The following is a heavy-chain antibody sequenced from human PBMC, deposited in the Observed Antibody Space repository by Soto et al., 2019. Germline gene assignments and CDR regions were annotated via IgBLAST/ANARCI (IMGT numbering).Heavy chain of an antibody. CDR1: GYSFPSFW. D-gene: IGHD6-19*01. CDR2: IYPGDSET. CDR3: VKQHPLDSRAWHN. J-gene: IGHJ4*02. Sequence: GESLKISCKASGYSFPSFWIGWVRQMPGKGLEWLGSIYPGDSETRYSPSFQGEVTISADKSITTAYLHWSSLRASDTATYYCVKQHPLDSRAWHNWGQGTLVTVSS. V-gene: IGHV5-51*01.